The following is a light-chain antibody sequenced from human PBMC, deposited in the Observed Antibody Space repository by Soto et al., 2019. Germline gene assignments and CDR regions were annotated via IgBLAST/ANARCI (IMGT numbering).Light chain of an antibody. Sequence: IQLTQSPSFLSPSIGESVTITCRASQVISTSLAWYQVKPGKAPKLLIYGASNLQSGVPPRFSGSGSGTDFTLAISSLQPEDSATYYCLQDINYPWTFGQGTKVDIK. CDR1: QVISTS. CDR2: GAS. J-gene: IGKJ1*01. CDR3: LQDINYPWT. V-gene: IGKV1-6*01.